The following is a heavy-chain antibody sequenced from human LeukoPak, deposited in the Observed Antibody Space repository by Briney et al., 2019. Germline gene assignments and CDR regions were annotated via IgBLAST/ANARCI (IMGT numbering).Heavy chain of an antibody. V-gene: IGHV5-51*01. J-gene: IGHJ4*02. CDR3: ARQGSYDNSGYSFDY. CDR2: IYPGNADA. Sequence: GESLKISCKASGYSLINHWIGWVRQMPGKGLDWMGIIYPGNADATYSPSFQGQVTISADKSTTTVYLQWSSLKASDTAMYYCARQGSYDNSGYSFDYGGQGTRVPVSS. CDR1: GYSLINHW. D-gene: IGHD3-22*01.